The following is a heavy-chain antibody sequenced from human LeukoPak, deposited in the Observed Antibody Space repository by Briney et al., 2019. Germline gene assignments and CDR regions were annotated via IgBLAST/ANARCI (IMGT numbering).Heavy chain of an antibody. V-gene: IGHV3-48*03. J-gene: IGHJ5*02. CDR3: ARDDGVAGDRWFDP. D-gene: IGHD2-15*01. Sequence: GGSLRLSCAASGFTFSNYEMNWVRQAPGKGLEWVSYISSGGYTTYYADFVQGRFTISRDNAKNSLYLQMNSLRAEDTAVYYCARDDGVAGDRWFDPWGQGTLVTVSS. CDR1: GFTFSNYE. CDR2: ISSGGYTT.